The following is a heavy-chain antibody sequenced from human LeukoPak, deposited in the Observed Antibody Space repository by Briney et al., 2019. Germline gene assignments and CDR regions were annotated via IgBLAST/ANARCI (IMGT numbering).Heavy chain of an antibody. J-gene: IGHJ6*03. Sequence: GASVKVSCKTSGYTFTDYYMHWVRQAPGQGLEWMGWINPNSGGTNYAQKFQGRVTMTRDTSISTAYMELSRLRSDDTAVYYCARRERDCSGGSCYSIGLYYYYMDVWGKGTTVTVSS. V-gene: IGHV1-2*02. CDR1: GYTFTDYY. D-gene: IGHD2-15*01. CDR2: INPNSGGT. CDR3: ARRERDCSGGSCYSIGLYYYYMDV.